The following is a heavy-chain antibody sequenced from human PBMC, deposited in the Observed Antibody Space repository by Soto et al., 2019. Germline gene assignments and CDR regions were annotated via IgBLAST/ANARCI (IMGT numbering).Heavy chain of an antibody. D-gene: IGHD3-3*01. CDR2: ISYDGSKI. J-gene: IGHJ3*02. Sequence: QVQLVESGGGVVQPGRSLRLSCAASGFTFSSHAMHWVRQAPGKGLEWVAVISYDGSKIYYADSVKGRFTISRDNSKNTLSLQMNSLRAEDTAVYFCARDGEDVLRNIPGDAFDIWGQGTMVTVSS. CDR3: ARDGEDVLRNIPGDAFDI. CDR1: GFTFSSHA. V-gene: IGHV3-30-3*01.